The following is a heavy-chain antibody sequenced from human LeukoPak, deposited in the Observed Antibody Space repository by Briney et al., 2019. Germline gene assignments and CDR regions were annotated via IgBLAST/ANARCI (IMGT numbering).Heavy chain of an antibody. D-gene: IGHD3-3*01. CDR3: AKAPYYDFWSGYEGGAFDI. J-gene: IGHJ3*02. CDR1: GFTFSTYG. Sequence: HPGGSLRLSCGASGFTFSTYGMTWVRQAPGKGPEWVSGISGSGDTTKYADSVKGRFTIFGDNSKNTLYLQMNSLRAEDTAVYYCAKAPYYDFWSGYEGGAFDIWGQGTMVTVSS. V-gene: IGHV3-23*01. CDR2: ISGSGDTT.